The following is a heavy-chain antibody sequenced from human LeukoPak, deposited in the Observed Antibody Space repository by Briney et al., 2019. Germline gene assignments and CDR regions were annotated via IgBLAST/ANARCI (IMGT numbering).Heavy chain of an antibody. CDR2: INPNSGGT. J-gene: IGHJ3*02. CDR3: AREPILRLLRFGELLDI. Sequence: GASVKVPCKASGYTLTGYYMHWVRQAPGQGLEWMGWINPNSGGTNYAQKFQGRVTMTRDTSISTAYMELSRLRSDDTAVYYCAREPILRLLRFGELLDIWGQGTMVTVSS. V-gene: IGHV1-2*02. D-gene: IGHD3-10*01. CDR1: GYTLTGYY.